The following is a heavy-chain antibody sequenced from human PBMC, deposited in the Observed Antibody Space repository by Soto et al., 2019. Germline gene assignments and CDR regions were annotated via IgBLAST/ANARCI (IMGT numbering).Heavy chain of an antibody. J-gene: IGHJ6*02. CDR3: ARGTVGSSYYYYGMDV. CDR2: MNPNSGNT. V-gene: IGHV1-8*01. D-gene: IGHD6-6*01. CDR1: GYTFTSYD. Sequence: ASVKVSCKASGYTFTSYDINWVRQATGQGLEWMGWMNPNSGNTGYAQKFQGRVTMTRNTSISTAYMELSSLSSEDTAVYYCARGTVGSSYYYYGMDVWGQGTTVTVSS.